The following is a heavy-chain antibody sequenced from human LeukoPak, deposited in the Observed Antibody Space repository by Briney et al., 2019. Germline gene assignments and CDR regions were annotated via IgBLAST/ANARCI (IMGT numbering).Heavy chain of an antibody. D-gene: IGHD2-2*01. V-gene: IGHV4-4*07. J-gene: IGHJ3*02. Sequence: SETLSLTCTVSGGSISGYHWSWVRQPAGEGLEWIGRIHSSGSTNYSPSLKGRVTMSVDTSKNQFSLRLSSVTAADTAVYYCARDHWGLSSTSGAFDIWGQGTMVTVSS. CDR2: IHSSGST. CDR3: ARDHWGLSSTSGAFDI. CDR1: GGSISGYH.